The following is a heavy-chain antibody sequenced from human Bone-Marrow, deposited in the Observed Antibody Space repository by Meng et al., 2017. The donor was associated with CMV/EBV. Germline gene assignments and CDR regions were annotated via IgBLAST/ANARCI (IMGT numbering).Heavy chain of an antibody. J-gene: IGHJ6*02. CDR3: ARDDAEGGMDV. CDR1: GFTVSSNY. Sequence: GGSLRLSCAASGFTVSSNYMSWVRQAPGKGLEWVSVIYSSGSTYYADSVKGRFAISRDNSKNTLYLQMNSLRAEDTAVYYCARDDAEGGMDVWGQGTTVTVSS. CDR2: IYSSGST. V-gene: IGHV3-66*03.